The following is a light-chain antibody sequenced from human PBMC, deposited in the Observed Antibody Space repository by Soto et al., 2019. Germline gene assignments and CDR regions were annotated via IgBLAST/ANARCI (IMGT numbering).Light chain of an antibody. CDR3: QQYNNWLLYT. J-gene: IGKJ2*01. CDR1: QSVSSN. Sequence: EIVMTQSPATLSVSPGERATLSCRGSQSVSSNLAWYQQKPGQAPRLLIYGASTRATGIPARFSGSGSGTEFTLTISSLQSEDFAVYYCQQYNNWLLYTFGQGTKLEIK. CDR2: GAS. V-gene: IGKV3-15*01.